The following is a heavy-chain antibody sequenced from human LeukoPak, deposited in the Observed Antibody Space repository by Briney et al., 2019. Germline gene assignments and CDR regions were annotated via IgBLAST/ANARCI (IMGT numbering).Heavy chain of an antibody. V-gene: IGHV3-7*04. CDR3: VRAYHPGGWFDP. CDR2: INEDGSEI. D-gene: IGHD2-21*01. CDR1: GFTFDDYG. J-gene: IGHJ5*02. Sequence: GGSLRLSCAASGFTFDDYGMSWVRQAPGKGLEWVASINEDGSEIHYVDSVKGRFTISRDNAKDSLYLQMNSLTAEDTAMYYCVRAYHPGGWFDPWGQGTLVTVSS.